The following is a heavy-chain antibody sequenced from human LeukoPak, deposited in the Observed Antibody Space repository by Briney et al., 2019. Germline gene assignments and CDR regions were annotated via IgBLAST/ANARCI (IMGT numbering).Heavy chain of an antibody. CDR1: GGSIISYY. CDR2: IYTSGST. Sequence: SETLSLTCTVSGGSIISYYWSWIRQPAGKGLEWIGRIYTSGSTNYNPSLKSRVTMSVDTSKNQFSLKLSSVTAADTAVYYCARVKAPRPAAGYYFDYWGQGTLVTVSS. J-gene: IGHJ4*02. CDR3: ARVKAPRPAAGYYFDY. V-gene: IGHV4-4*07. D-gene: IGHD6-13*01.